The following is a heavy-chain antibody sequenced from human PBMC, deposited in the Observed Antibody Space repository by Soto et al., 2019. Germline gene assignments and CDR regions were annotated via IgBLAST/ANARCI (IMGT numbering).Heavy chain of an antibody. CDR3: ARAPNYYYYGLDV. CDR1: GGSVSSGTYC. CDR2: IYYSGST. J-gene: IGHJ6*02. V-gene: IGHV4-61*01. D-gene: IGHD3-10*01. Sequence: SETLSLTCTVSGGSVSSGTYCWSWIRQAPGKRLEWIAYIYYSGSTNYNPPLKSRVTISVDTSKSQVSLTLTSVTAADTAIYYCARAPNYYYYGLDVWGPGTTVTVSS.